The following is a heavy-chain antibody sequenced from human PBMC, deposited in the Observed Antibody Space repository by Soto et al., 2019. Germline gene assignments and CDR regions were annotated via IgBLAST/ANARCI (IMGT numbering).Heavy chain of an antibody. CDR2: IYYSGST. CDR3: ARHRGAELRSWYFDL. CDR1: GGSISSSSYY. Sequence: QLQLQESGPGLVKPSETLSLTCTVSGGSISSSSYYWGWIRQPPGKGLEWIGSIYYSGSTYYNPSLKSRVTISVDTSKNQFSLKLSSVTAADTAVYYCARHRGAELRSWYFDLWGRGTLVTVSS. D-gene: IGHD1-7*01. V-gene: IGHV4-39*01. J-gene: IGHJ2*01.